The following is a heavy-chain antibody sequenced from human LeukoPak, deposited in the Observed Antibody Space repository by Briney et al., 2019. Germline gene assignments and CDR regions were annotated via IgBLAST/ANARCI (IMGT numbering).Heavy chain of an antibody. CDR1: GFTFSTYG. V-gene: IGHV3-30*18. J-gene: IGHJ4*02. CDR2: VSYDGSNK. Sequence: GRSLRLSCAASGFTFSTYGMHWVRQAPGKGLEWVAVVSYDGSNKYYADSVKGRFTISRDNSKNTLYLKMNSLRAEDTDVYYCAKDWGNWGYGYYFDHWGQGTLVTVSS. CDR3: AKDWGNWGYGYYFDH. D-gene: IGHD7-27*01.